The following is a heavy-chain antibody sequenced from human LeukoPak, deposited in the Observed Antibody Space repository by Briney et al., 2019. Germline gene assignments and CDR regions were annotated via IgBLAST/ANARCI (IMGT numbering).Heavy chain of an antibody. V-gene: IGHV3-48*03. CDR2: ISSSGSTI. Sequence: GGSLRLSCAASGFTFSSYEMNWVRQAPGKGLEWVSYISSSGSTIYYADSVKGRFTISRDNAKNSLYLQMNSLRAEDTAVYYCARDRITTSEIDYWGQGTLVTVSS. D-gene: IGHD4-11*01. J-gene: IGHJ4*02. CDR3: ARDRITTSEIDY. CDR1: GFTFSSYE.